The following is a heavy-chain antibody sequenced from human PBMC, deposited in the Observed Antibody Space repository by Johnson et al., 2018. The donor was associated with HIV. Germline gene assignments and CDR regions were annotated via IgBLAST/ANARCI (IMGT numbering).Heavy chain of an antibody. CDR1: GFTFSSYA. V-gene: IGHV3-33*08. CDR3: ARDRGAARDAFDI. Sequence: QVQLVESGGGVVQPGRSLRLSCAASGFTFSSYAMHWVRQAPGKGLEWVAIIYYDGTNKYYADSVKGRFTISRDNSKNTLSLQMISLRAEDTAMYYCARDRGAARDAFDIWGQGTMVTVSS. J-gene: IGHJ3*02. CDR2: IYYDGTNK. D-gene: IGHD6-6*01.